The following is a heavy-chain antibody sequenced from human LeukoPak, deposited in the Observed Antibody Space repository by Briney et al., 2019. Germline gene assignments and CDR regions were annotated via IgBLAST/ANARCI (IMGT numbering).Heavy chain of an antibody. D-gene: IGHD3-10*01. CDR2: IYYSGST. V-gene: IGHV4-39*01. CDR3: ASLMVRGVIPII. J-gene: IGHJ4*02. CDR1: GGSISSSSYY. Sequence: SETLSLTCTVSGGSISSSSYYWGWIRQPPGKGLEWIGSIYYSGSTYYNPSLKSRVTISVDTSKNQFSLKLSSVTAADTAVYYCASLMVRGVIPIIWGQGTLVTVSS.